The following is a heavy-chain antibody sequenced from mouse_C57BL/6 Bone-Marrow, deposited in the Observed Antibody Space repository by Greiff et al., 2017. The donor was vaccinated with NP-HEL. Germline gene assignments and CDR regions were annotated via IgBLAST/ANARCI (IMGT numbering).Heavy chain of an antibody. CDR3: ARAGRAMYY. Sequence: QVQLQQPGAELVRPGTSVKLSCKASGYTFTSYWMHWVKQRPGQGLEWIGEIDPSDSYTNYNQKFKGKATLTVDTSSSTAYMHLSSLTSEDSAVYYCARAGRAMYYWGQGTSVTVSS. CDR2: IDPSDSYT. V-gene: IGHV1-59*01. J-gene: IGHJ4*01. CDR1: GYTFTSYW.